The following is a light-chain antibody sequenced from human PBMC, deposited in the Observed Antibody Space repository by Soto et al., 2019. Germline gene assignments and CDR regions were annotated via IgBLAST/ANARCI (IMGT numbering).Light chain of an antibody. J-gene: IGLJ2*01. Sequence: QSVLTQPPSASGTPGPRGHLSFSGNGSSIGTNTVNWYRQLPGTAPKLLIYGNNQRPSGVPDRFSGSKSGTSASLAISGLQSEDEAEYYCAAWDGSLNNVLFGGGTKVTVL. CDR2: GNN. CDR3: AAWDGSLNNVL. CDR1: GSSIGTNT. V-gene: IGLV1-44*01.